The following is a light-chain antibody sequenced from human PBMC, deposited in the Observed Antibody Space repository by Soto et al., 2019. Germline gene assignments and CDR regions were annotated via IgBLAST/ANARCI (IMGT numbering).Light chain of an antibody. J-gene: IGLJ1*01. Sequence: QSVLTQPASVSGSPGQSITISCTGTSSDVGGYNYDSWYQQHPGKAPKLMIFDVSNRPSGVSNRFSGSKSGNTASLTISGLQAEDEADYYCSSYTSSSTLYVFGTGTKLTVL. V-gene: IGLV2-14*01. CDR2: DVS. CDR3: SSYTSSSTLYV. CDR1: SSDVGGYNY.